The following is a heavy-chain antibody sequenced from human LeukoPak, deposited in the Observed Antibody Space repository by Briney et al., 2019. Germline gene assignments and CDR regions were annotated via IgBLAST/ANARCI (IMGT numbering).Heavy chain of an antibody. J-gene: IGHJ6*03. CDR3: ARENDLGYCSGGSCYYYMDV. V-gene: IGHV4-4*07. CDR1: GGPISSYY. D-gene: IGHD2-15*01. Sequence: SETLSLTCTVSGGPISSYYWSWIRQPAGKGLEWIGRIYTSGSTNYNPSLKSRVTISVDKSKNQFSLKLSSVTAADTAVYYCARENDLGYCSGGSCYYYMDVWGKGTTVTVSS. CDR2: IYTSGST.